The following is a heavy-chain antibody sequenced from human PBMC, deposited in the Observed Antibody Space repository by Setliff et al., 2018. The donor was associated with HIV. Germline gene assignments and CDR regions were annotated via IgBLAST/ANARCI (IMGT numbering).Heavy chain of an antibody. V-gene: IGHV3-53*01. J-gene: IGHJ6*03. D-gene: IGHD3-16*02. CDR2: IYSDGRT. Sequence: GGSLRLSCAASGFPVSDNYMTWVRQAPGKGLEWVSVIYSDGRTFYADSVKGRFIISRDDSKNSLYLQMNSLRAEDTALYYCARYRQEQHRAMGVWGKGTAVTVSS. CDR3: ARYRQEQHRAMGV. CDR1: GFPVSDNY.